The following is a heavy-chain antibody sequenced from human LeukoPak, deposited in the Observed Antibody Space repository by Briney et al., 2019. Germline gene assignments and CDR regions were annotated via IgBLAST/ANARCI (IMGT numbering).Heavy chain of an antibody. CDR2: IHYSGST. Sequence: SESLSLTCTVSGGTISSYYWNWIRQPPGKGLEWIGYIHYSGSTKYNPSLKSRVTISVDTSKNQFSLKLSSVTAADTAVYYCARWYSSGWAFDYWGQGTLVTVSS. CDR1: GGTISSYY. J-gene: IGHJ4*02. CDR3: ARWYSSGWAFDY. V-gene: IGHV4-59*08. D-gene: IGHD6-19*01.